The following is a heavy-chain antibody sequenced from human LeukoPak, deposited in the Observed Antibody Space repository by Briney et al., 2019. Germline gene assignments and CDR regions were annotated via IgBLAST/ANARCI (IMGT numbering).Heavy chain of an antibody. V-gene: IGHV4-39*01. Sequence: PSETLSLTCTVSVGSISSCSDYRGWIRQPPGKGLEWIGSVYYSGSTHYNSSLQSRVTISVDTSKNQFSLKLTSVTAADTAIYYCARHRSGWYSDFDFWGQGTLVTVSS. CDR3: ARHRSGWYSDFDF. CDR1: VGSISSCSDY. CDR2: VYYSGST. D-gene: IGHD6-19*01. J-gene: IGHJ4*02.